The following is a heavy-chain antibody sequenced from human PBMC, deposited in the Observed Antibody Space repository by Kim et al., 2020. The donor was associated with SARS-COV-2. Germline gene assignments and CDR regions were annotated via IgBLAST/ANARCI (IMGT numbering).Heavy chain of an antibody. CDR1: GGSISSSRYY. Sequence: SETLSLTCTVSGGSISSSRYYWGWIRQSPGKGLEWIGSIYYSGSTSYNPSLKSRVTISVDTSKNQFSLQLSSVTAADTAVYYCARAGYCSGGTCYPEFDCWGQGTLVTVSS. D-gene: IGHD2-15*01. CDR2: IYYSGST. V-gene: IGHV4-39*07. CDR3: ARAGYCSGGTCYPEFDC. J-gene: IGHJ4*02.